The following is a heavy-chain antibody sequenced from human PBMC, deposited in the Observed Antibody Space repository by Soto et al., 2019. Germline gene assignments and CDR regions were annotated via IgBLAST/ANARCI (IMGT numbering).Heavy chain of an antibody. CDR2: IIPIFGTA. CDR1: GGTFSSYA. CDR3: ATMLGLKVLTLDAFDI. V-gene: IGHV1-69*06. D-gene: IGHD3-16*01. J-gene: IGHJ3*02. Sequence: SVKVSCKASGGTFSSYAISWVRQAPGQGLEWMGGIIPIFGTANYAQKFQGRVTMAEDTSTDTAYMELSSLTSEDTAIYYCATMLGLKVLTLDAFDIWGQGTLVTVSS.